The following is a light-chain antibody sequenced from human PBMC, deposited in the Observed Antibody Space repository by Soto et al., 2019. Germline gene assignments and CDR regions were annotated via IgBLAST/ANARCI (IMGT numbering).Light chain of an antibody. CDR1: QSVSSY. V-gene: IGKV3-11*01. J-gene: IGKJ4*01. CDR2: DAF. CDR3: QQRSSWPRT. Sequence: EIVLTQSPATLSLSPGERATLSCRASQSVSSYLVWYQQKPGQAPRLLIFDAFNRATGIPARFSGSGSGTDFTLTISSLEPEDFAVYFCQQRSSWPRTIGGGTKVEIK.